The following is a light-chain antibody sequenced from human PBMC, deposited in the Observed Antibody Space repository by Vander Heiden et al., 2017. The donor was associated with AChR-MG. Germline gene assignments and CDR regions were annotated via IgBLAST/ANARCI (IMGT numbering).Light chain of an antibody. CDR1: QSVSSY. J-gene: IGKJ4*01. CDR2: GAS. Sequence: EVVFTQSPASLSLSPGESATLSCRASQSVSSYLAWYQQKPGQAPRLLIYGASNRAAGVPARFSGSGSGTDFTLTISNLEPEDFAVYYCQQRDSWPLTFGGGTKVEIK. CDR3: QQRDSWPLT. V-gene: IGKV3-11*01.